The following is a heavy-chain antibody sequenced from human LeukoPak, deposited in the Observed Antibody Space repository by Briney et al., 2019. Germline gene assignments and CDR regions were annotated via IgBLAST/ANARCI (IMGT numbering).Heavy chain of an antibody. J-gene: IGHJ6*04. Sequence: GGSLRLSCAASGFTLSRYWMHWVRQAPGKGLVWVSHISRDGSYTNYADSVKGRFTISRDNAKNSLYLQMNSLRAEDTAVYYCAELGITMIGGVWGKGTTVTISS. CDR3: AELGITMIGGV. D-gene: IGHD3-10*02. CDR2: ISRDGSYT. CDR1: GFTLSRYW. V-gene: IGHV3-74*01.